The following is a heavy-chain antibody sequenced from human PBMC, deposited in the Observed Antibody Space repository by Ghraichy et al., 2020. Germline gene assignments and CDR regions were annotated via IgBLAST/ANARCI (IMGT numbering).Heavy chain of an antibody. CDR2: IKQDGSDK. D-gene: IGHD6-19*01. CDR3: AREVAMESSFDY. CDR1: GFTFNNYW. V-gene: IGHV3-7*01. J-gene: IGHJ4*02. Sequence: LSLTCAASGFTFNNYWMTWVRQAPGKGLEWVANIKQDGSDKSYVDSVTGRFTISRDNAKKSLYLQMNSLRDKDTAVYYCAREVAMESSFDYWGKGTLVTVSS.